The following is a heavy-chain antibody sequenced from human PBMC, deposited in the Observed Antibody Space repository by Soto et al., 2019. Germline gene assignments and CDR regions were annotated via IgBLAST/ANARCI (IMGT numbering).Heavy chain of an antibody. CDR3: ARTTAVPNTLRSRYFFDY. J-gene: IGHJ4*02. V-gene: IGHV4-4*02. Sequence: SETLSLTCAVSGDSINSRHWWNWVRQPPGKGLEWIGQISHSGSTNYNPSLTSRVTISVDLSKNRFSLRLSSVTTADTALYYCARTTAVPNTLRSRYFFDYWGQGTLVTVSS. D-gene: IGHD4-17*01. CDR2: ISHSGST. CDR1: GDSINSRHW.